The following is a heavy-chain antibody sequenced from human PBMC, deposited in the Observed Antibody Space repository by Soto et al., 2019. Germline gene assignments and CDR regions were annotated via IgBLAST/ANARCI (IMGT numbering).Heavy chain of an antibody. CDR3: AKESGYIDVPGFDY. CDR2: ISYDGSNK. J-gene: IGHJ4*02. D-gene: IGHD5-18*01. Sequence: GGYLRLSCAASGLTFSSYGMHWVRQAPGKGLEWVAVISYDGSNKYYADSVKGRFTISRDNSKNTLYLQMNRLRDEDTAVYYCAKESGYIDVPGFDYWGEGTPVTASP. V-gene: IGHV3-30*18. CDR1: GLTFSSYG.